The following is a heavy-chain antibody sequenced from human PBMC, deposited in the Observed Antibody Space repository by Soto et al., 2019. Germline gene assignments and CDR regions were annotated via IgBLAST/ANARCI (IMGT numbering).Heavy chain of an antibody. V-gene: IGHV4-34*01. J-gene: IGHJ6*02. CDR2: INHSVST. Sequence: PSETLSLTCAVSGGSFRGYYWSWIRQPPGKGLEWIGEINHSVSTNYNPSLKSRVTISVYTSKNQFSLKLSSVSAADTAVYYCARTRVYCSSNSCYRNYYYGIDVWGQGTTVTVSS. D-gene: IGHD2-2*02. CDR3: ARTRVYCSSNSCYRNYYYGIDV. CDR1: GGSFRGYY.